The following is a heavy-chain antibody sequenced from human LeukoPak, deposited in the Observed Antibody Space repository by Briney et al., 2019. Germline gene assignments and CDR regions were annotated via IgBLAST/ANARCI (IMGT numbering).Heavy chain of an antibody. V-gene: IGHV3-30*04. Sequence: LTGGSRRLSCAASGFTFSSYAMHWVRQAPGKGLEWVAVISYDGSNKYYADSVKGRFTISRDNSKNTLYLQMNSLRAEDTAVYYCARSRVTADFDYWGQGTLVTVSS. D-gene: IGHD2-21*02. CDR3: ARSRVTADFDY. CDR1: GFTFSSYA. CDR2: ISYDGSNK. J-gene: IGHJ4*02.